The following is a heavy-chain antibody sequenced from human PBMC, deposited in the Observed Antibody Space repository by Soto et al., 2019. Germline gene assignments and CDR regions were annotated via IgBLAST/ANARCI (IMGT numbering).Heavy chain of an antibody. J-gene: IGHJ6*02. CDR2: IVVGSGIT. D-gene: IGHD3-10*01. Sequence: SVKVSCKASGFTLTDSAVQWVRQARGQRLEWIGWIVVGSGITNYAQKFQERVTITWDLSTSTAYMEFSSLRPEDTAVYYCAAESQGVGDGTLYNYFYGMDVWGQGNTVTVSS. CDR1: GFTLTDSA. CDR3: AAESQGVGDGTLYNYFYGMDV. V-gene: IGHV1-58*01.